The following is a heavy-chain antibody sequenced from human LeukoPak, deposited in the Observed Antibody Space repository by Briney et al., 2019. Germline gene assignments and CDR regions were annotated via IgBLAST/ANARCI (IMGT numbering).Heavy chain of an antibody. Sequence: GGSLRLSCATSGLIVSSNYMSWVRQAPGKGLEWVSAISGSGGSTYYADSVKGRFTISRDNSKNTLYLQMNSLRAEDTAVYYCAKVLVASYYYDSSGYYYLDYWGQGTLVTVSS. D-gene: IGHD3-22*01. V-gene: IGHV3-23*01. J-gene: IGHJ4*02. CDR2: ISGSGGST. CDR3: AKVLVASYYYDSSGYYYLDY. CDR1: GLIVSSNY.